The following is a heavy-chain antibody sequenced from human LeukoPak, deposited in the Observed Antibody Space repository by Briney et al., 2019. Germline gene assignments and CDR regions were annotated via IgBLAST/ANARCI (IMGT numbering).Heavy chain of an antibody. CDR1: GYTFAAYY. Sequence: GASVKVSCKTSGYTFAAYYIHWVRQAPGQGLEWMGWINPNSGDTKFAQRFQGRVTLTRDTSISTAYMELSRLRSDDTAVYYCAPTNNLYYYFDYWGQGTLVTVSS. V-gene: IGHV1-2*02. CDR2: INPNSGDT. D-gene: IGHD1-1*01. CDR3: APTNNLYYYFDY. J-gene: IGHJ4*02.